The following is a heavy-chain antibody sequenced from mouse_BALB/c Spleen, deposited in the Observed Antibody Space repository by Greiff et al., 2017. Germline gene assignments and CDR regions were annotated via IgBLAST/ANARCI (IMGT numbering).Heavy chain of an antibody. Sequence: EVKLQESGPSLVKPSQSLSLTCSVTGDSITSGYWNWIRKFPGNKLEYMGYISYSGSTYYNPSLKSRISITRDTSKNQYYLQLNSVTTEDTATYYCARYMGVIIWYFDVWGEGTTVTVSS. J-gene: IGHJ1*01. V-gene: IGHV3-8*02. D-gene: IGHD1-1*02. CDR1: GDSITSGY. CDR3: ARYMGVIIWYFDV. CDR2: ISYSGST.